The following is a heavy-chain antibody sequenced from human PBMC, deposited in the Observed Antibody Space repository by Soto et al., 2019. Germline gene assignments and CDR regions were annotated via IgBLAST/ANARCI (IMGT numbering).Heavy chain of an antibody. Sequence: SVKVSCKASGGTFSSYAISWVRQAPGQGLEWMGGIIPIFGTANYAQKFQGRVTITADESTSTAYMELSSLRSEDRAVYYCARDQPEFYGMDVWGQGTTVTVSS. V-gene: IGHV1-69*13. J-gene: IGHJ6*02. CDR3: ARDQPEFYGMDV. CDR1: GGTFSSYA. CDR2: IIPIFGTA.